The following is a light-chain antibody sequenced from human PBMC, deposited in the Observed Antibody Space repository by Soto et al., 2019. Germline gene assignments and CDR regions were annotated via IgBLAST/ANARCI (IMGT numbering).Light chain of an antibody. CDR3: QQRSNWPIT. CDR2: DAS. V-gene: IGKV3-11*01. J-gene: IGKJ5*01. Sequence: VFTQSPSTLCLSQRERATLSCRASQSVSSYLAWYQQKPGQAPRLLIYDASNRATGIPARFSGSGSGTDFTLTISSLEPEDFAVYYCQQRSNWPITFGQGTRLAI. CDR1: QSVSSY.